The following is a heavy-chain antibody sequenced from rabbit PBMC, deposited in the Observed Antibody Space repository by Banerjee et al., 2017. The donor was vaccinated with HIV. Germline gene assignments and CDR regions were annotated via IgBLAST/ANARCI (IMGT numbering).Heavy chain of an antibody. CDR1: GFDFSSGYD. CDR2: IWTGSTDST. Sequence: QEQLKESGGGLVKPGASLTLTCKASGFDFSSGYDMCWVRQAPGKGLEWIACIWTGSTDSTFYASWAKGRFTISRTSSTTVTLQVTSLTAADTATYFCARGDDSSGWGLYFRGQGTLVTVS. D-gene: IGHD4-1*01. J-gene: IGHJ3*01. CDR3: ARGDDSSGWGLYF. V-gene: IGHV1S45*01.